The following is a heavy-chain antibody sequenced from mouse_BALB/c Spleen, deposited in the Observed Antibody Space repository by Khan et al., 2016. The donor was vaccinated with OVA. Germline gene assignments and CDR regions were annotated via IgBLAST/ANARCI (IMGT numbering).Heavy chain of an antibody. V-gene: IGHV1-76*01. CDR3: SRGGDSDEAWFAY. CDR1: GYIFTSYW. CDR2: IYPGTGSI. J-gene: IGHJ3*01. Sequence: QVQLKQSGAELVRPGASVKLSCKTSGYIFTSYWIHWVKQRSGQGLEWIARIYPGTGSIYYNEKFTGKATLTADKSSRTAFMQRSSLRAEDSAGYFWSRGGDSDEAWFAYWGQGTLVTVSA.